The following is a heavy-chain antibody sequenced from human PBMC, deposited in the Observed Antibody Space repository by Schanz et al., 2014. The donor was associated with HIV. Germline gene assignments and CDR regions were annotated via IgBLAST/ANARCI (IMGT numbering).Heavy chain of an antibody. V-gene: IGHV3-30-3*01. CDR3: ARERGGYSGYGQPFDY. D-gene: IGHD5-12*01. Sequence: QVQLVESGGGVVQPGRSLRLSCAVSGFTFSNYAMHWVRQAPGKGLEWVAVISYDGSNKYYADSVKGRFTISRDNSKNTLYLHMNSLRAEDTAVYYCARERGGYSGYGQPFDYWGQGTLVTVSS. CDR2: ISYDGSNK. CDR1: GFTFSNYA. J-gene: IGHJ4*02.